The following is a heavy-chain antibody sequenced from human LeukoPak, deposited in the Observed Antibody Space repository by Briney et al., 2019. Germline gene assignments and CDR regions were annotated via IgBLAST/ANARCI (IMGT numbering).Heavy chain of an antibody. CDR3: AREPGYCSSTSCYKSDYYYYMDV. Sequence: PGGSLRLSCAASGFTFSSYAMSWVRQAPGKGLEWVSAISGSGGSTYYADSVKGRFTISRDNAKNTLYLQMNSLRAEDTAVYYCAREPGYCSSTSCYKSDYYYYMDVWGKGTTVTVSS. V-gene: IGHV3-23*01. CDR2: ISGSGGST. J-gene: IGHJ6*03. D-gene: IGHD2-2*02. CDR1: GFTFSSYA.